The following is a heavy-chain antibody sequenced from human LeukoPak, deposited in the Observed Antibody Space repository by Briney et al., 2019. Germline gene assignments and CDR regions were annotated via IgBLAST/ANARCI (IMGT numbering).Heavy chain of an antibody. CDR2: TYYKSKWYN. J-gene: IGHJ6*02. V-gene: IGHV6-1*01. CDR1: GDSTSSKSAA. CDR3: ARGRPAYYGMDV. Sequence: SQTLSLTCAISGDSTSSKSAAWNWIRQSPSRGLEWLGRTYYKSKWYNDYAVSVESRITVNPDTSKGQFSLQLNSVTPEDTAVYYCARGRPAYYGMDVWGQGTTVAVSS.